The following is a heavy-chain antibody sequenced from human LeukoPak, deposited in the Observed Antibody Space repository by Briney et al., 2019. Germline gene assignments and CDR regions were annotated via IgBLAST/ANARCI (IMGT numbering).Heavy chain of an antibody. CDR3: ARGGAYCSGGSCPYSWFDP. CDR2: ISPYNGNT. CDR1: GYTFTTYG. D-gene: IGHD2-15*01. V-gene: IGHV1-18*01. Sequence: ASVKVSCKASGYTFTTYGITWVRQAPGQGLEWMGWISPYNGNTNYAQNFQGRVTMTTDTSTSTAYMELRSLRSDDTAVYYCARGGAYCSGGSCPYSWFDPWGQGTLVTVSS. J-gene: IGHJ5*02.